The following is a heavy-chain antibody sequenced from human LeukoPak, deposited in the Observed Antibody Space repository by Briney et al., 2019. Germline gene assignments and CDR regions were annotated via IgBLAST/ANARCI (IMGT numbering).Heavy chain of an antibody. CDR1: GYTFTGHY. J-gene: IGHJ4*02. CDR2: INPNSGAT. D-gene: IGHD2-21*01. CDR3: TRAKRVIFDY. V-gene: IGHV1-2*02. Sequence: ASVKVSCKASGYTFTGHYIHWVRQAPGQGLEWMGWINPNSGATLYAQKFQGRVTMTRDTSINTAYMELSSLRSDDTAVYYCTRAKRVIFDYWGQGTLVTVSS.